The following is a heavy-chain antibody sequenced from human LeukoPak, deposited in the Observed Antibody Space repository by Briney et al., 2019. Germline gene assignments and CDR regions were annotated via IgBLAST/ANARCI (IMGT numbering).Heavy chain of an antibody. CDR1: GGSISSYY. CDR2: IHYSGST. D-gene: IGHD3-10*01. V-gene: IGHV4-59*12. J-gene: IGHJ3*02. CDR3: AKSNGYGLIDI. Sequence: SETLSLTCTVSGGSISSYYWSWMRQPPGKGLEWIGYIHYSGSTNYNPSLKSRVTISVDTSRNQFSLRLNSVTAADTAVYYCAKSNGYGLIDIWGQGTMVTVSS.